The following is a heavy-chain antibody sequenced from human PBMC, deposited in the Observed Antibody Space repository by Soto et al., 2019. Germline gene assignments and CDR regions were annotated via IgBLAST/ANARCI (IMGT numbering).Heavy chain of an antibody. CDR2: ISYDGSNK. CDR3: ARDTTIFGVAADY. CDR1: GFTFSSYA. Sequence: QVQLVESGGGVVQPGRSLRLSCAASGFTFSSYAMHWVRQAPGKGLEWVAVISYDGSNKYYADSVKGRFTSSRDNSKNTLYLQMNILRAEDTAVYYCARDTTIFGVAADYWGQGTLVTVSS. D-gene: IGHD3-3*01. V-gene: IGHV3-30-3*01. J-gene: IGHJ4*02.